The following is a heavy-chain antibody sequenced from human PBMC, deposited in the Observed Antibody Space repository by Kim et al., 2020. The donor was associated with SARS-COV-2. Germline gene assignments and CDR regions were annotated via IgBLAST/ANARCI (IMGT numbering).Heavy chain of an antibody. CDR2: IIPIFGTA. CDR3: ARGWRDGSGSYYDGMDV. Sequence: SVKVSCKASGGTFSSYAISWVRQAPGQGLEWMGGIIPIFGTANYAQKFQGRVTITADKSTSTAYMELSSLRSEDMAVYYCARGWRDGSGSYYDGMDVWGQGTTVTVSS. CDR1: GGTFSSYA. D-gene: IGHD3-10*01. J-gene: IGHJ6*02. V-gene: IGHV1-69*06.